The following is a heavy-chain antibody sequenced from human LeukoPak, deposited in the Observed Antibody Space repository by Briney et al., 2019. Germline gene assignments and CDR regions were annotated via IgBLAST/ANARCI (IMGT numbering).Heavy chain of an antibody. J-gene: IGHJ4*02. CDR2: ISGSGGST. V-gene: IGHV3-23*01. Sequence: GGSLRLSCAASGFSFSSYAMSWVRQAPGKGLECVSAISGSGGSTLYADSVKGRFTISRDNSKNTLYLQMNRLRAEDTAVYYCAKDRIAVAGYFDYWGQGTLVTVSS. CDR1: GFSFSSYA. CDR3: AKDRIAVAGYFDY. D-gene: IGHD6-19*01.